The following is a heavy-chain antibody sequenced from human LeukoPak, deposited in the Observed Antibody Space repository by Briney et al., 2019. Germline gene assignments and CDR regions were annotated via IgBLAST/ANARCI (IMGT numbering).Heavy chain of an antibody. CDR3: ARGIAARPDRSYYYYGMDV. J-gene: IGHJ6*02. D-gene: IGHD6-6*01. V-gene: IGHV1-69*13. Sequence: ASVRVSCKASGGTFSSYAISWVRQAPGQGLEWMGGIILIFGTANYAQKFQGRVTITADESTSTAYMELSSLRSEDTAVYYCARGIAARPDRSYYYYGMDVWGQGTTVTVSS. CDR2: IILIFGTA. CDR1: GGTFSSYA.